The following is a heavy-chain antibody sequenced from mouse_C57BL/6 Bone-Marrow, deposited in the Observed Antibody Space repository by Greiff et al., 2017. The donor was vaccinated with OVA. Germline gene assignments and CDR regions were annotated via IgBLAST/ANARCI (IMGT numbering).Heavy chain of an antibody. Sequence: QVQLQQPGAELVRPGTSVKLSCKASGYTFTSYWMHWVKQRPGQGLEWIGVIDPSDSYTNYNQKFKGKATLTVDTSSSTAYMQLSSLTSEDSAVYYCARYAPYFDYWGQGTTLTVSS. V-gene: IGHV1-59*01. CDR2: IDPSDSYT. J-gene: IGHJ2*01. CDR1: GYTFTSYW. CDR3: ARYAPYFDY.